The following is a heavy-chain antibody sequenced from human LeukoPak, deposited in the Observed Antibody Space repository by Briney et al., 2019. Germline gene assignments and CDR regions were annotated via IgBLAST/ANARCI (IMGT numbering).Heavy chain of an antibody. V-gene: IGHV3-30-3*01. CDR3: AKDVGKWESLHFFDY. Sequence: GGSLRLSCAASGFTFSSYAMHWVRQAPGKGLEWVAVISYDGSNKYYADSVKGRFTISRDNSKNTLYLQMNSLRAEDTAVYYCAKDVGKWESLHFFDYWGQGTLVTVSS. J-gene: IGHJ4*02. CDR1: GFTFSSYA. D-gene: IGHD1-26*01. CDR2: ISYDGSNK.